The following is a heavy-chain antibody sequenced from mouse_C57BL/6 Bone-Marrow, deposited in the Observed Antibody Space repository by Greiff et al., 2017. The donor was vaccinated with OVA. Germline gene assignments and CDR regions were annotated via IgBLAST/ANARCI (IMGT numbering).Heavy chain of an antibody. Sequence: VQLQQSGPELVKPGASVKISCKASGYAFSSSWMNWVKQRPGKGLEWIGRIYPGDGDTNYNGKFKGKATLTADKSSSTAYMQLSSLTSEDSAVYFCARSKDYGSSPYAMDYWGQGTSVTVSS. CDR1: GYAFSSSW. V-gene: IGHV1-82*01. D-gene: IGHD1-1*01. J-gene: IGHJ4*01. CDR3: ARSKDYGSSPYAMDY. CDR2: IYPGDGDT.